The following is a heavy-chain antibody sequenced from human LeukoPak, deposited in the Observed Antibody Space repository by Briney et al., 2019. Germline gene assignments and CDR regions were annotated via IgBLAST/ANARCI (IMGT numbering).Heavy chain of an antibody. Sequence: GSSVKVSCKASGGTFSSYAISWVRQAPGQGLEWMGGIIPIFGTANYAQKFQGRVTITADKSTSTAYMELSSLRSEDTAVYYCARGDYRDRVDNYYYYYYMDVWGKGTTVTVSS. CDR1: GGTFSSYA. D-gene: IGHD4-11*01. V-gene: IGHV1-69*06. J-gene: IGHJ6*03. CDR3: ARGDYRDRVDNYYYYYYMDV. CDR2: IIPIFGTA.